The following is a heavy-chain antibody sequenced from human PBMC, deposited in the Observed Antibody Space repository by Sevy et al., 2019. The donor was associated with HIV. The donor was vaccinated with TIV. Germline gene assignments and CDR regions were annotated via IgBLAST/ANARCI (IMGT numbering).Heavy chain of an antibody. CDR3: AKDYSSSWYYFDY. J-gene: IGHJ4*02. CDR1: GFTFSSYA. D-gene: IGHD6-13*01. Sequence: GGSLRLSCAASGFTFSSYAMSWVRQAPVKGLQWVSTIGGGGGGTYYADSVKGRFTISRDNSKNTVYLQMNSLRAEDTAVYDCAKDYSSSWYYFDYWGQGTLVTVSS. CDR2: IGGGGGGT. V-gene: IGHV3-23*01.